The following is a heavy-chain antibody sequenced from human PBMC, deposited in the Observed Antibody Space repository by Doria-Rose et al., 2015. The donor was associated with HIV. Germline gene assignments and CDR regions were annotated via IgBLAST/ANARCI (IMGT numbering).Heavy chain of an antibody. CDR1: GLTFSNYW. Sequence: VQLVESGGVLVKPGGSLRLSCAASGLTFSNYWMHWVRQGAGKGLVWVSRISNDGSSTNYADAVKGRFTISRDNAKNTLYLQMNSLRVDDTAVYYCASHCSPAYWGQGTRVTVSS. D-gene: IGHD2-21*01. CDR3: ASHCSPAY. V-gene: IGHV3-74*02. CDR2: ISNDGSST. J-gene: IGHJ4*02.